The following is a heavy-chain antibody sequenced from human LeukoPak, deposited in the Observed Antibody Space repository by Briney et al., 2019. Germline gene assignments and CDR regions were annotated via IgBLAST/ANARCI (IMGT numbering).Heavy chain of an antibody. V-gene: IGHV3-9*01. CDR3: AKDRYYDSSGYYCDY. CDR1: GFTFDDYA. Sequence: GRSLRLSYAASGFTFDDYAMHWVRQAPGKGLEWVSGISWNSGSIGYADSVKGRFTISRDNAKNYLYLQMNSLRAEDTALYYCAKDRYYDSSGYYCDYWGQGTLVTVSS. D-gene: IGHD3-22*01. CDR2: ISWNSGSI. J-gene: IGHJ4*02.